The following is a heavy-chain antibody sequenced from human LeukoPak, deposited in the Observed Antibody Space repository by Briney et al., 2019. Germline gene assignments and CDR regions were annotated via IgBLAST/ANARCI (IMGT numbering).Heavy chain of an antibody. CDR1: GFTFSSYE. CDR2: ISSSGSTI. D-gene: IGHD2-2*01. J-gene: IGHJ4*02. Sequence: GGSLRLSCAASGFTFSSYEMNWVRQAPGKGLEWVSYISSSGSTIYYADSVKGRFTISRDNAKNSLYLQMNSLRAEDTAVYYCARDQRYCSSSSCPWEPFDYWGQGTLVTVSS. CDR3: ARDQRYCSSSSCPWEPFDY. V-gene: IGHV3-48*03.